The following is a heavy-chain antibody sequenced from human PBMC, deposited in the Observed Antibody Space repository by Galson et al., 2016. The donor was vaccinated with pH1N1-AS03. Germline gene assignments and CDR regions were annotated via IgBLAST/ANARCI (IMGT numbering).Heavy chain of an antibody. J-gene: IGHJ5*02. D-gene: IGHD4-17*01. CDR3: ARRVYGDYGNWFDP. CDR2: IYYSGST. CDR1: GGSVSDNNW. V-gene: IGHV4-39*01. Sequence: LSLTCAVSGGSVSDNNWWSWVRQPPGKGLEWIGSIYYSGSTYYNPSLKSRVTISVDTSKNQFSLKLSSVTAADTAVYYCARRVYGDYGNWFDPWGQGTLVTVFS.